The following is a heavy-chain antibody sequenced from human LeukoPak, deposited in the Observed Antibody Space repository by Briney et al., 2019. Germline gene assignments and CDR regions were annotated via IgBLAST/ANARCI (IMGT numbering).Heavy chain of an antibody. CDR2: FDPEGGET. CDR1: GYTLSELS. D-gene: IGHD3-3*01. CDR3: ATDRPTNYDFWTGYPVGY. J-gene: IGHJ4*02. V-gene: IGHV1-24*01. Sequence: ASVKVSCKVSGYTLSELSMHWVRQAPGKGLEWMGGFDPEGGETIYTQKFQGRVTMTEDSSTDTAYMELSSLRSEDTAVYYCATDRPTNYDFWTGYPVGYWGQGTQVTVSS.